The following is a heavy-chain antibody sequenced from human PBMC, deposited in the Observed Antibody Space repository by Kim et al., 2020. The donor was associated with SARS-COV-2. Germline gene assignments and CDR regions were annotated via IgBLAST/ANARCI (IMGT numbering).Heavy chain of an antibody. D-gene: IGHD3-10*01. V-gene: IGHV5-51*01. CDR1: GYSFTSYW. CDR2: IYPGDSDT. Sequence: GESLKISCKGSGYSFTSYWIGWVRQMPGKGLEWMGIIYPGDSDTRYSPSFQGQVTISADKSISTAYLQWSSLKASDTAMYYCARIAGGDLYGSGSSHDDYYYYGMDVWGQGTTVTVSS. CDR3: ARIAGGDLYGSGSSHDDYYYYGMDV. J-gene: IGHJ6*02.